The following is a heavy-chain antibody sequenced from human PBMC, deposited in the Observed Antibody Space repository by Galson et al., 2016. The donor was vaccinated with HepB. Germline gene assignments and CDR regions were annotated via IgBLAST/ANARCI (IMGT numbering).Heavy chain of an antibody. CDR3: AREVSSGSPARLDS. CDR1: AGSISGYY. D-gene: IGHD6-19*01. Sequence: LTCTVSAGSISGYYWSWIRQPPGKGLEWVGYIYYSGSTVYTPSLKTRVTISIDTSKNLFSLKLSSVTAADTAVYYCAREVSSGSPARLDSWGQGILVTVSS. J-gene: IGHJ4*02. V-gene: IGHV4-59*01. CDR2: IYYSGST.